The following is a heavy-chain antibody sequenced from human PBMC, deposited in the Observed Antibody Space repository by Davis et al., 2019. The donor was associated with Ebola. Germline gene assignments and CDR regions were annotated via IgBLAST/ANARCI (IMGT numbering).Heavy chain of an antibody. J-gene: IGHJ6*04. CDR2: TYYSSKWYH. V-gene: IGHV6-1*01. D-gene: IGHD5-12*01. Sequence: PSETLSLTCAISGDSVSGNSGAWNWIRQSPSRGLEWLGRTYYSSKWYHDYATSVKSRITINLDTSKNQFSLQLNSVTPEDTAVYYCARGWLRTGMDVWGKGTTVTVSS. CDR1: GDSVSGNSGA. CDR3: ARGWLRTGMDV.